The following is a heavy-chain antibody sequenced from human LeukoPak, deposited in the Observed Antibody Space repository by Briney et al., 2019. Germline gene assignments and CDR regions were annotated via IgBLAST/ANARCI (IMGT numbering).Heavy chain of an antibody. CDR3: ARAGTVAGTIVDY. CDR1: GGSISSSSYY. CDR2: IYYSGST. D-gene: IGHD6-19*01. J-gene: IGHJ4*02. V-gene: IGHV4-39*07. Sequence: SETLSLTCTVSGGSISSSSYYWGWIRQPPGKGLEWIGSIYYSGSTNYNPSLQSRVAISVDTSKNQFSLKLSSVTAADTAVYYCARAGTVAGTIVDYWGQGTLVTVSS.